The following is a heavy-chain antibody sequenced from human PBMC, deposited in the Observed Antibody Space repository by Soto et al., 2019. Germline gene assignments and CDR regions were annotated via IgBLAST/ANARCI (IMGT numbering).Heavy chain of an antibody. CDR1: GFAFSTYW. J-gene: IGHJ5*02. V-gene: IGHV3-7*03. CDR3: AKDSHRGYSYGPNWFDP. Sequence: PGGSLRLSCAASGFAFSTYWMSWVRQAPGKGLEWVANIKQDGSEKYYVDSVKGRFTISRDNAKNSLYLQMNSLRAEDTAVYYCAKDSHRGYSYGPNWFDPWGQGTLVTVSS. CDR2: IKQDGSEK. D-gene: IGHD5-18*01.